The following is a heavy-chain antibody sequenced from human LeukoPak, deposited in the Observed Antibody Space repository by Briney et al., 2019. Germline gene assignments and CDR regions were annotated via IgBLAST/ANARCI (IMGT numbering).Heavy chain of an antibody. Sequence: GGSLRLSCAASGFTFSSYAMSWVRQAPGKGLEWVSSISNSSGSTYYADSVKGRFTVSRDNSKNTLYLQMNSLRAEDTAVYYCASGGAPAGYWGQGTLVIVSS. J-gene: IGHJ4*02. D-gene: IGHD6-25*01. CDR2: ISNSSGST. V-gene: IGHV3-23*01. CDR3: ASGGAPAGY. CDR1: GFTFSSYA.